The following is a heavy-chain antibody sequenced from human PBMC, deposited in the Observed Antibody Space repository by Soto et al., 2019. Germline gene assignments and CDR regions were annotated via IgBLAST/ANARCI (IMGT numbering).Heavy chain of an antibody. CDR2: IYYSGST. CDR1: GGSISSYSND. D-gene: IGHD5-12*01. CDR3: ASGEWLRRPFDY. Sequence: SETLSLTCTVSGGSISSYSNDWIWNPQPPGKGLEWIGYIYYSGSTNYNPSLKSRVTISVDTSKNQFSLKLSSVTAADTAVYYCASGEWLRRPFDYWGQGTLVTVSS. J-gene: IGHJ4*02. V-gene: IGHV4-61*01.